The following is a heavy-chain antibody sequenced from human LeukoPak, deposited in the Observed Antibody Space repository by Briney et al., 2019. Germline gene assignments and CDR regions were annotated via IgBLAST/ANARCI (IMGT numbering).Heavy chain of an antibody. CDR1: GGSISSYY. J-gene: IGHJ4*02. V-gene: IGHV4-39*07. CDR2: IYYSGST. CDR3: ARVGLVGATTYYFDY. D-gene: IGHD1-26*01. Sequence: SETLSLTCTVSGGSISSYYWSWIRQPPGKGLEWIGSIYYSGSTYYNPSLKSRVTISVDTSKNQFSLKLSSVTAADTAVYYCARVGLVGATTYYFDYWGQGTLVTVSS.